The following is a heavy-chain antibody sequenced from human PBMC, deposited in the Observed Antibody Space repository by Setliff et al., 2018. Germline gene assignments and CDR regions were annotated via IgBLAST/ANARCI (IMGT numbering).Heavy chain of an antibody. V-gene: IGHV1-3*01. CDR2: INAGNGNT. CDR3: VRGSRGFDY. CDR1: GYTFNSYA. Sequence: GASVKVSCKASGYTFNSYAMHWVRQAPGRGLEWMGWINAGNGNTKYSQKFQDRVTITRDTSATTAYMELSSLRSEDTAVYYCVRGSRGFDYWGQGALVTVSS. J-gene: IGHJ4*02.